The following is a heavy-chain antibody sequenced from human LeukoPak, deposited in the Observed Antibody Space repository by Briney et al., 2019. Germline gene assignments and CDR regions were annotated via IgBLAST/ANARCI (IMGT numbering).Heavy chain of an antibody. V-gene: IGHV4-59*08. J-gene: IGHJ4*02. CDR2: IYYTGST. CDR1: GGSISSYY. D-gene: IGHD5-24*01. Sequence: SETLSLTCTVSGGSISSYYWSWIRQPPGKGLGWIGYIYYTGSTNYNPSLKSRVTISVDTSKNLFSLKLSSVTAADTAVYYCTRRGPGYILDYWGQGTRVPVSS. CDR3: TRRGPGYILDY.